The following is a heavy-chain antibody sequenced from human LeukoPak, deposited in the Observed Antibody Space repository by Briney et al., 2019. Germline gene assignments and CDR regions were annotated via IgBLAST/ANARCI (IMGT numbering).Heavy chain of an antibody. CDR2: IYSGGNT. V-gene: IGHV3-53*01. J-gene: IGHJ4*02. D-gene: IGHD3-22*01. CDR3: AKGGLIVVVIANFDY. Sequence: PGGSLRLSCAASGFTVSNNYMNWVRQAPGKGLEWVSVIYSGGNTYYADSVKGRFTISRDNSKNTLYLQMNSLRAEDTAVYYCAKGGLIVVVIANFDYWGQGTLATVSS. CDR1: GFTVSNNY.